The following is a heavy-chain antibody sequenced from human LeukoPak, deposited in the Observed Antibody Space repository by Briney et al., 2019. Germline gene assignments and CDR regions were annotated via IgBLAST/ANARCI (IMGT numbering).Heavy chain of an antibody. CDR1: GYTFTSYG. D-gene: IGHD6-6*01. Sequence: ASVKVSCKASGYTFTSYGINWVRQAPGQGLEWMGWISAYNGNTNYAQKLQGRVTMTTDTSTSTAYMELRSLRSDDTAVYYCARSGAGSSLLYYFDYWGQGTVVTVSS. V-gene: IGHV1-18*01. J-gene: IGHJ4*02. CDR3: ARSGAGSSLLYYFDY. CDR2: ISAYNGNT.